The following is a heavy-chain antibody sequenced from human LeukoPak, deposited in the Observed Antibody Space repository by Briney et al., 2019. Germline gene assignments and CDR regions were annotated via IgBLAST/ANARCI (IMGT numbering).Heavy chain of an antibody. Sequence: SETLSLTCTVSGGSISSSSYYWGWIRQPPGKGLEWIGSIYYSGSTYYNPSLKSRVTISVDTSKNQFSLKLSSVTAADTAVYYCARNPTQGFWTPLDWFDPWGQGTLVTVSS. J-gene: IGHJ5*02. CDR3: ARNPTQGFWTPLDWFDP. CDR1: GGSISSSSYY. D-gene: IGHD3/OR15-3a*01. CDR2: IYYSGST. V-gene: IGHV4-39*01.